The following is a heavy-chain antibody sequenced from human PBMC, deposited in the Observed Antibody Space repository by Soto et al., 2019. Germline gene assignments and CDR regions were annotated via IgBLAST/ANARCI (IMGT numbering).Heavy chain of an antibody. CDR1: GFTLSSYG. CDR3: AKDYYYDSSGWVD. V-gene: IGHV3-30*18. J-gene: IGHJ4*02. D-gene: IGHD3-22*01. CDR2: ISNDGSNK. Sequence: QVQLVETGGGVVQPGRSLRLSCAASGFTLSSYGMHWVRQAPGKGLEWVAVISNDGSNKYYADSVKGRFTISRDNSKNTLYLQMNSLRAEDTAMYYCAKDYYYDSSGWVDWGQGTLVTVPS.